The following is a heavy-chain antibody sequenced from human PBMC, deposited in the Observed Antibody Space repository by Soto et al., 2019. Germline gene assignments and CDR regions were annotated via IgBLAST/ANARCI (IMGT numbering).Heavy chain of an antibody. V-gene: IGHV3-33*01. CDR1: GFTFSSYG. CDR2: IWYDGSNK. J-gene: IGHJ4*02. Sequence: QVQLVESGGGVVQPGRSLRLSCAASGFTFSSYGMHWVRQAPGKGLEWVAVIWYDGSNKYYADSVQGRFTISRDNSKNTRYLQMNSLRAEDTAVYYCARGYSYGQPCPIDYWGQGTLVTVSS. D-gene: IGHD5-18*01. CDR3: ARGYSYGQPCPIDY.